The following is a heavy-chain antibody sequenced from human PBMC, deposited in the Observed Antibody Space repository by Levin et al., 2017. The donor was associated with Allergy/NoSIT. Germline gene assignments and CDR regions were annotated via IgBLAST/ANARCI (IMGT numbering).Heavy chain of an antibody. CDR3: ARDLPDSSGSWAFDI. Sequence: PGGSLRLSCAASGFTFSSYAMHWVRQAPGKGLEWVAVISYDGSNKYYADSVKGRFTISRDNSKNTLYLQMNSLRAEDTAVYYCARDLPDSSGSWAFDIWGQGTMVTVSS. CDR1: GFTFSSYA. J-gene: IGHJ3*02. D-gene: IGHD3-22*01. V-gene: IGHV3-30*04. CDR2: ISYDGSNK.